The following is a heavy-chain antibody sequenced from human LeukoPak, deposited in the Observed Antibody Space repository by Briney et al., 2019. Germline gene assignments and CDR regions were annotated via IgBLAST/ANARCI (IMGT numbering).Heavy chain of an antibody. CDR2: ISHYSDIR. Sequence: GGSLTLSCAASGFIFGRDSMNWVRQAPGRGPKWMASISHYSDIRYYADSVRGRFHISRDNARNSLYLQMNSLRADDTAMYSCARDNPRCCGVVSANIDHLWGQGPLVTVSS. D-gene: IGHD2-21*02. V-gene: IGHV3-48*01. CDR3: ARDNPRCCGVVSANIDHL. CDR1: GFIFGRDS. J-gene: IGHJ5*02.